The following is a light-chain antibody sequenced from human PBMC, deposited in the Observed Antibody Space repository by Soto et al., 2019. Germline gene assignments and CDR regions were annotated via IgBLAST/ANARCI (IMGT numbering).Light chain of an antibody. CDR1: QTVSSY. V-gene: IGKV3-11*01. Sequence: EIVLTQSPATLSFSPGERATLSCRASQTVSSYLLWYQQKPGQAPRLLIYDASNRATGVPARFTGSGSETDFTLTISSLEPEDFAVYYCQHRMNWPLTFGQGTRLEI. CDR3: QHRMNWPLT. CDR2: DAS. J-gene: IGKJ5*01.